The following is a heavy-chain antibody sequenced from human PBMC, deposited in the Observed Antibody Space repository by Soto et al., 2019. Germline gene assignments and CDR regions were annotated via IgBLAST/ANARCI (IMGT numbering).Heavy chain of an antibody. CDR1: GYTFISHG. CDR3: ARVSSSIVVVPDYGMDV. Sequence: QVQLVQSGGEVKKPGASVKVSCKASGYTFISHGISWVRQAPGQGLEWMGWISGKNGNTNYAQKLQGRVTLTTDTSTITAYMELRSLRSDDTAVYYCARVSSSIVVVPDYGMDVWGQGTTVTVSS. D-gene: IGHD2-15*01. CDR2: ISGKNGNT. V-gene: IGHV1-18*04. J-gene: IGHJ6*02.